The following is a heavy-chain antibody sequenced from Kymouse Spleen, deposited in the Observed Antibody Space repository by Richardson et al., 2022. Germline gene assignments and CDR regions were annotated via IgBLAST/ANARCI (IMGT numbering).Heavy chain of an antibody. Sequence: EVQLVESGGGLVQPGGSLRLSCAASGFTFSSYDMHWVRQATGKGLEWVSAIGTAGDTYYPGSVKGRFTISRENAKNSLYLQMNSLRAGDTAVYYCARRITIFGVVIDAFDIWGQGTMVTVSS. V-gene: IGHV3-13*01. CDR1: GFTFSSYD. CDR2: IGTAGDT. J-gene: IGHJ3*02. CDR3: ARRITIFGVVIDAFDI. D-gene: IGHD3-3*01.